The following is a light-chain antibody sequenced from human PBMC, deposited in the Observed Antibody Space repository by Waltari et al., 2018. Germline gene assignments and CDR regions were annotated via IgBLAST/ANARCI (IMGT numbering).Light chain of an antibody. CDR2: DDS. J-gene: IGLJ2*01. CDR1: NSGSKS. CDR3: QVWDSSSDPYVV. V-gene: IGLV3-21*03. Sequence: SYVLTQPPSVAVAPGKTARITCGGNNSGSKSVHWYQQKPGQAPVLVVYDDSDRPSGIPERFSGSNSGNTATLTISRVEAGDEADYYCQVWDSSSDPYVVFGGGTKLTVL.